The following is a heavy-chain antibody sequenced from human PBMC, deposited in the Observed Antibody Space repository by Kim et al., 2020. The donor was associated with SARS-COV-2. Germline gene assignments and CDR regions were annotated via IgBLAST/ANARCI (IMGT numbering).Heavy chain of an antibody. V-gene: IGHV4-34*01. J-gene: IGHJ6*01. CDR2: INHSGST. CDR1: GGSFSGYY. D-gene: IGHD6-6*01. Sequence: SETLSLTCAVYGGSFSGYYWSWIRQPPGKGLEWIGEINHSGSTNYNPSLKSRVTISVDTSKNQFSLKLSSVTAADTAVYYCARTVGLAARRDYYYYGMNV. CDR3: ARTVGLAARRDYYYYGMNV.